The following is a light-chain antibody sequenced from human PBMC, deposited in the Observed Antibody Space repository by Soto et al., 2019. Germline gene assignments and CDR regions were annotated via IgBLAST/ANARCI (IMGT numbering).Light chain of an antibody. CDR2: DND. V-gene: IGLV1-51*01. Sequence: QSVLTQPPSVSAAPGQRVTISCSGSSSNIENNPVSWYQQLPGTVPRLLIHDNDKRPSGIPDRFSGSKSGTSATLGITGFQTGDEADYYCGTWDSSLSAGVFGGGTKLTVL. CDR3: GTWDSSLSAGV. J-gene: IGLJ2*01. CDR1: SSNIENNP.